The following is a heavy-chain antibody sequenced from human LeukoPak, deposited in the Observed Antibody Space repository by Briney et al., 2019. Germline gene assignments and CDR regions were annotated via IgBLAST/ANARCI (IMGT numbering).Heavy chain of an antibody. D-gene: IGHD2-15*01. Sequence: SETLSLTCTVSGGSIGSYYWSWIRQPPGKGLEWIGYIYYSGSTNYNPSLKSRVTISVDTSKNQFSLKLSSVTAADTAVYYCARGEKGSGPDGYWGQGTLVTVSS. V-gene: IGHV4-59*01. CDR2: IYYSGST. J-gene: IGHJ4*02. CDR1: GGSIGSYY. CDR3: ARGEKGSGPDGY.